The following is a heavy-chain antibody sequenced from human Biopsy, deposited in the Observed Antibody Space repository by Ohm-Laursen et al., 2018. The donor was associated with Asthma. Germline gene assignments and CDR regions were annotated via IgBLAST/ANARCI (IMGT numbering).Heavy chain of an antibody. J-gene: IGHJ4*02. CDR1: GFTFRDYY. CDR3: ARGYSTSWYFGY. Sequence: SLRLSCTASGFTFRDYYMTWIRQAPGKGLEWVAYISSRGSNIFYADSAKGRFTISRDNAKKSLFLEMNSLTVEDTAVYFCARGYSTSWYFGYWGQGTLVTASS. V-gene: IGHV3-11*01. CDR2: ISSRGSNI. D-gene: IGHD6-13*01.